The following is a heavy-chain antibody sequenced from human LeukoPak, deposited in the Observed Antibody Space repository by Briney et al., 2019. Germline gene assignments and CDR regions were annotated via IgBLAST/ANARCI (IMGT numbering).Heavy chain of an antibody. D-gene: IGHD6-6*01. CDR2: IYYSGST. CDR1: GGSISSGDYY. CDR3: ARVAGGLAAARPYYYYYYMDV. Sequence: SETLSLTCTVSGGSISSGDYYWSWIRQPPGKGLEWIGYIYYSGSTYYNPSLKSRVTISVDTSKNQFSLKLSSVTAADTAVYYCARVAGGLAAARPYYYYYYMDVWGKGTTVTVSS. J-gene: IGHJ6*03. V-gene: IGHV4-30-4*08.